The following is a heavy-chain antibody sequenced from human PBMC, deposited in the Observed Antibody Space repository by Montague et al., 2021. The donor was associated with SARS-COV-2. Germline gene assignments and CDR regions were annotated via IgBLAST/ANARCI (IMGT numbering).Heavy chain of an antibody. CDR1: GGSISSYY. D-gene: IGHD6-19*01. V-gene: IGHV4-59*01. CDR3: ARGSGWMGNAFDI. Sequence: SETLSLTCTVSGGSISSYYWSWVRQPSGKGLEWIGYIYYSGSTNYNPSLKSRVTISVDTSKNQFSLKLSSVPAADTAVYYCARGSGWMGNAFDIWGQGTMVTVSS. J-gene: IGHJ3*02. CDR2: IYYSGST.